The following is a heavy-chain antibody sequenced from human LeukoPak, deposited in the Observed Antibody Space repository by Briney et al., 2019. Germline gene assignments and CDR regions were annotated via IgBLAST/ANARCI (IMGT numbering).Heavy chain of an antibody. CDR2: IKQDGSEK. J-gene: IGHJ4*02. Sequence: GGSLRLSCAASGFTFSSYYMSWVRQAPGKGLEWVANIKQDGSEKYYVDSVKGRFTISRDNAKNSLYLQMNSLRAEDTAVYYCARARGIDYWGQETLVTVSS. D-gene: IGHD2/OR15-2a*01. CDR1: GFTFSSYY. V-gene: IGHV3-7*03. CDR3: ARARGIDY.